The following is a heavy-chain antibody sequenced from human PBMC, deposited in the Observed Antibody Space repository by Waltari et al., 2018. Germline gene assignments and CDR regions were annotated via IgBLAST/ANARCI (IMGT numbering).Heavy chain of an antibody. J-gene: IGHJ4*02. D-gene: IGHD6-19*01. CDR3: ARLGSGQQWLGS. V-gene: IGHV4-38-2*01. CDR2: IYHSGST. Sequence: QVQLQESGPGLVKPSETLSLTCAVSGYSISSGYYWGWIRQPPGKGLEWIGSIYHSGSTYANPSRKSRVTISVDTSKNQFSLKLSSVTAADTAVYYCARLGSGQQWLGSWGQGTLVTVSS. CDR1: GYSISSGYY.